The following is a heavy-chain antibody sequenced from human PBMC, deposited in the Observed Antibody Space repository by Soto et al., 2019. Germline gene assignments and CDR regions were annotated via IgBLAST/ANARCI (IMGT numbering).Heavy chain of an antibody. J-gene: IGHJ4*02. CDR3: TTLSSGYDLDY. V-gene: IGHV3-15*01. CDR2: IKSKTDGGTT. D-gene: IGHD5-12*01. Sequence: PGGSLRLSXAASGFTFSNAWMSWVRQAPGKGLEWVGRIKSKTDGGTTDYAAPVKGRFTISRDDSKNTLYLQMNSLKTEDTAVYYCTTLSSGYDLDYWGQGTLVTVSS. CDR1: GFTFSNAW.